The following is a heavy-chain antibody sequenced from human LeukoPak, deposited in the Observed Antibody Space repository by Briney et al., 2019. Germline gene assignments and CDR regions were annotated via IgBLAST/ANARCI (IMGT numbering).Heavy chain of an antibody. CDR2: IYPGDSDS. J-gene: IGHJ4*02. CDR1: GYSFTNYW. CDR3: ARASTDNAGWHRGSFDY. V-gene: IGHV5-51*01. D-gene: IGHD6-19*01. Sequence: GESLKISCQTPGYSFTNYWIGWVRQVPGKGLEWMGMIYPGDSDSRYSPSFQGQVTISADKSASTAYQQWSSLRASDTAIYYCARASTDNAGWHRGSFDYWGQGTLVTVSS.